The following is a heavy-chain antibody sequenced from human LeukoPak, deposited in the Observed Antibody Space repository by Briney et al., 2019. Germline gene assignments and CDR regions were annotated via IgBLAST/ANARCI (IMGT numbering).Heavy chain of an antibody. D-gene: IGHD6-13*01. Sequence: ASVKVSCKVSGYTLTELSMHWVRQAPGKGLEWMGGFDPEDGETIYAQKFQGRVTITADESTSTAYMELSSLRSEDTAVYYCAREAGSSWYGFDYWGQGTLVTVSS. V-gene: IGHV1-24*01. CDR1: GYTLTELS. CDR3: AREAGSSWYGFDY. J-gene: IGHJ4*02. CDR2: FDPEDGET.